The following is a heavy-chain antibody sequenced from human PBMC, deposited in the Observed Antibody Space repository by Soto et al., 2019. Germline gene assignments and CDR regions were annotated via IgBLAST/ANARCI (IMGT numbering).Heavy chain of an antibody. CDR2: TYYKSKWYN. Sequence: SQTLSLPCAISGDSVSGNSAAWNWIRQSPSRGLEWLGRTYYKSKWYNDYAVSVKSRITINPDTSKNQFSLHLNSVTPEDTAVYYCARAPGGIDAFDIWGQGTMVTVSS. V-gene: IGHV6-1*01. J-gene: IGHJ3*02. CDR1: GDSVSGNSAA. D-gene: IGHD3-16*01. CDR3: ARAPGGIDAFDI.